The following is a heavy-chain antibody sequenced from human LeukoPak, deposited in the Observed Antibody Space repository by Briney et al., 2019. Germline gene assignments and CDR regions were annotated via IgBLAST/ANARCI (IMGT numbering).Heavy chain of an antibody. CDR2: IYPGDSDI. Sequence: GESLKISCKGSGYSFSNYWVGWVRQMSGKGLEWMGVIYPGDSDITYSPAFRGQVTISVDKSISTAYLRWSSLKASDTAMYYCARGDSGWFSNSWGQGTLVTVSS. D-gene: IGHD6-19*01. CDR3: ARGDSGWFSNS. V-gene: IGHV5-51*01. J-gene: IGHJ4*02. CDR1: GYSFSNYW.